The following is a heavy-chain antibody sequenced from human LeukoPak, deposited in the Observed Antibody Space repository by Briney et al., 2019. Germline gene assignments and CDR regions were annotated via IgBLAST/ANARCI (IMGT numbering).Heavy chain of an antibody. CDR2: INSDGGTT. CDR1: GFTFGTYW. J-gene: IGHJ4*02. D-gene: IGHD1-26*01. CDR3: TTDGVGVEGATYDN. V-gene: IGHV3-74*01. Sequence: GGSLRLSCGASGFTFGTYWMHWVRQAPGKGLVWVSGINSDGGTTTYADSVKGRFTISRDNAKNTLYLQMNSLKTEDTAVYYCTTDGVGVEGATYDNWGQGTLVSVSS.